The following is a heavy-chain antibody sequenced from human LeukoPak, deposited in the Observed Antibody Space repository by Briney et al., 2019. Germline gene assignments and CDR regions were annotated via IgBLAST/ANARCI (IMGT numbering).Heavy chain of an antibody. J-gene: IGHJ4*02. D-gene: IGHD5-24*01. CDR1: GFTFSSYW. Sequence: GGSLRLSCAASGFTFSSYWMHWVRQAPGKGLVWVSRINSDGSSTSYADSVKGRFTISRDNAKNTLYLQTNSLRAEDTAVYYCARVKEMATKTLDYWGQGTLVTVSS. CDR2: INSDGSST. V-gene: IGHV3-74*01. CDR3: ARVKEMATKTLDY.